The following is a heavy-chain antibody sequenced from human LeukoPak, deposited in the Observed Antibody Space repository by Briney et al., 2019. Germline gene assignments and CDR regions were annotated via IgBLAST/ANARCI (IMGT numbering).Heavy chain of an antibody. CDR3: ERLAYSGSYPNYFDY. CDR2: IYYRGST. Sequence: SETLSLTCTVSGGSISNSGYYWGWIRRPPGKGLEWIGTIYYRGSTYYNSSLKSRVTISVDTSKNQFSLRLTSVTAADTAVYYCERLAYSGSYPNYFDYWGQGTLVTVSS. J-gene: IGHJ4*02. CDR1: GGSISNSGYY. V-gene: IGHV4-39*01. D-gene: IGHD1-26*01.